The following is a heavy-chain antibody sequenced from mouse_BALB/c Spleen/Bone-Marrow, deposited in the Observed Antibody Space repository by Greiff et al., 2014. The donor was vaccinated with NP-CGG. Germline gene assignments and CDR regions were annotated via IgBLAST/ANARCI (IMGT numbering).Heavy chain of an antibody. CDR2: ISNLAYSI. J-gene: IGHJ4*01. Sequence: VVESGGALVQPGGSRKLSCAASGFTFSDYGMAWVRQAPGKGPEWVAFISNLAYSIYYTDTVTGRFTISRENAKNTLYLEMSSLRSEDTAMYYCARETTRGAMDYWGQGTSVTVSS. D-gene: IGHD2-1*01. CDR3: ARETTRGAMDY. CDR1: GFTFSDYG. V-gene: IGHV5-15*02.